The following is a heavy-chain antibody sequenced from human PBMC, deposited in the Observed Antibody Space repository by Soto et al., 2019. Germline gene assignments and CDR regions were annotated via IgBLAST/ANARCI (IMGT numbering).Heavy chain of an antibody. CDR1: GFSFSTYA. Sequence: EVQLLESGGGLVQPGGSLRLSCAASGFSFSTYALSWVRQAPGKGLEWVSVISGIGGSTYYADSVKGRFTISKDYSKHTLYLQMNGLRAEDTAVYFCAKDRGGYCTNGVCSYDAFDIWGQGTMVTVSS. D-gene: IGHD2-8*01. V-gene: IGHV3-23*01. CDR3: AKDRGGYCTNGVCSYDAFDI. J-gene: IGHJ3*02. CDR2: ISGIGGST.